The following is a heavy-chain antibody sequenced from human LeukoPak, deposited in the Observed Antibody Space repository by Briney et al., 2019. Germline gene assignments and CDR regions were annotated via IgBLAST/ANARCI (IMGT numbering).Heavy chain of an antibody. CDR3: ARARYDYVWGSYRSTYFDY. V-gene: IGHV1-2*02. CDR1: GYTFTGYY. J-gene: IGHJ4*02. Sequence: ASVKVSCKASGYTFTGYYMHWVRQAPGQGLEWMGWINPNSGGTNYAQKFQGRVTMTRDTSISTAYMELSRLRSGDTAVYYCARARYDYVWGSYRSTYFDYWGQGTLVTVSS. CDR2: INPNSGGT. D-gene: IGHD3-16*02.